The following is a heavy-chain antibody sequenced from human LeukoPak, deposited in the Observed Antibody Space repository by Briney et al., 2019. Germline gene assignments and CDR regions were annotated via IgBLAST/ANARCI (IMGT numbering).Heavy chain of an antibody. CDR1: GFMFTSYW. J-gene: IGHJ4*02. CDR3: AKDPRRYSRTGGYFDY. D-gene: IGHD6-13*01. CDR2: TSYDGSNK. Sequence: PGGSLRLSCAASGFMFTSYWMSWVRQAPGKGLEWVAVTSYDGSNKYYADSVKGRFTISRDNSKNTLYLQMNSLRPEDTAVYYCAKDPRRYSRTGGYFDYWGQGTLVTVSS. V-gene: IGHV3-30*18.